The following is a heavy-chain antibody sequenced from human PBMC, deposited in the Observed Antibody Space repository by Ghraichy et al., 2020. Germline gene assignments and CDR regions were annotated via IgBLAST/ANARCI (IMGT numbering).Heavy chain of an antibody. CDR1: GGSISSSSYY. J-gene: IGHJ3*02. CDR2: IYYSGST. V-gene: IGHV4-39*01. Sequence: SETLSLTCTVSGGSISSSSYYWGWIRQPPGKGLEWIGSIYYSGSTYYNPSLKSRVTISVDTSKNQFSLKLSSVTAADTAVYYCASTSHKALRWHDAFDIWGQGTMVTVSS. D-gene: IGHD4-23*01. CDR3: ASTSHKALRWHDAFDI.